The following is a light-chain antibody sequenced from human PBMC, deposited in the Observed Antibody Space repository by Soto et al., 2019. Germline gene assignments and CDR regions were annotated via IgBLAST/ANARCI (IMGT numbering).Light chain of an antibody. CDR3: QQYGSSTWT. CDR2: GAS. Sequence: EIVLTQSPGTLYLSPGERATLSCRASQSVSSSYLAWYQQKPGQAPRLLIYGASSRATGIPDRFSGSGSGTDFTLTIRGLEPEDFAVYYCQQYGSSTWTFGQGTKVEIK. J-gene: IGKJ1*01. V-gene: IGKV3-20*01. CDR1: QSVSSSY.